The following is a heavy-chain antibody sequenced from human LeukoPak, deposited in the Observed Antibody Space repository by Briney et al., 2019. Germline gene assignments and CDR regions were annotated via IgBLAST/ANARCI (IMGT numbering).Heavy chain of an antibody. J-gene: IGHJ5*02. Sequence: SETLSLTCAVYGGSFSGYYWSWIRQPPGKGLEWIGYIYYSGSTYYNPSLKSRVTISVDTSKNQFSLKLSSVTAADTAVYYCARIPKARYNWFDPWGQGTLVTVSS. CDR3: ARIPKARYNWFDP. CDR2: IYYSGST. D-gene: IGHD6-6*01. V-gene: IGHV4-34*09. CDR1: GGSFSGYY.